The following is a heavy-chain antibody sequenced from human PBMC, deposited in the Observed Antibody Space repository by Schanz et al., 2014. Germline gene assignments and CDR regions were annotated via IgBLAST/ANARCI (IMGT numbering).Heavy chain of an antibody. CDR2: IKSKSDGGTT. V-gene: IGHV3-15*02. D-gene: IGHD2-8*02. CDR1: RFTVPNPW. Sequence: EAHLVESGEALEKPGGSLKLSLQASRFTVPNPWLSWVRRAQGRGLGGVGRIKSKSDGGTTDYAAPVKDRFTISRDDSKNTLYLQMNSLKTEDTAVYHCTASWWVEGAPSATLYGMDVWGQGTTVTVSS. J-gene: IGHJ6*02. CDR3: TASWWVEGAPSATLYGMDV.